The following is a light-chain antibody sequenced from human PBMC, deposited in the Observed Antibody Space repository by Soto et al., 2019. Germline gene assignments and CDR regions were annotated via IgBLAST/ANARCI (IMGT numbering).Light chain of an antibody. CDR1: SSDVGRYIY. CDR3: SSYAGSNNLI. CDR2: EVS. Sequence: QSVLTQPPSASGSPGQSVTISCTGTSSDVGRYIYVSWYQQHPGKAPKLMIYEVSKRPSGVPDRFSGSKSGNTASLTVSGLQAEDAADYYCSSYAGSNNLIFGGGTKVTVL. J-gene: IGLJ2*01. V-gene: IGLV2-8*01.